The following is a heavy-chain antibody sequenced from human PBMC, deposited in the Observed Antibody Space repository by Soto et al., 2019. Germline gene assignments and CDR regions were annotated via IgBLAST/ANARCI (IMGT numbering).Heavy chain of an antibody. V-gene: IGHV3-30-3*01. CDR2: ISYDGNNQ. Sequence: QEQLVESGGGAVQPGRSLSLSCTASGFTFSAYTMHWVRQAPGQGLEWLAVISYDGNNQFYADSVKGRFTISRDNSKNTLYLQMNGLRTEDAAVYCCARDRGLSVGGSSWAWHFIDPWRQGTLVDVSA. CDR1: GFTFSAYT. D-gene: IGHD3-10*01. CDR3: ARDRGLSVGGSSWAWHFIDP. J-gene: IGHJ5*02.